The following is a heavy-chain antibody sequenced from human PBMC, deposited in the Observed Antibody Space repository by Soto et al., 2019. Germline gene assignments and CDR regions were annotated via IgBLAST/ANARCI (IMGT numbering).Heavy chain of an antibody. CDR1: GFTFSDYA. V-gene: IGHV3-23*01. CDR3: AKDREIVGANFDF. D-gene: IGHD1-26*01. CDR2: ISGSGDII. Sequence: EVQLLESGGGLVQPGGSLRLSCAASGFTFSDYAMSWVRQAPGKGLQWVSSISGSGDIIYYTDSVKGRFTISRDNSKKMIYLLMNSLRAEDTALYYCAKDREIVGANFDFWGQGTLVTVSS. J-gene: IGHJ4*02.